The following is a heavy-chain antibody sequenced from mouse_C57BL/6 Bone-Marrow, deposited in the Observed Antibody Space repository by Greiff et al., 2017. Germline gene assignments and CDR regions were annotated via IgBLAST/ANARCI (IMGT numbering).Heavy chain of an antibody. CDR1: GFTFSSYG. Sequence: EVQLQQSGGDLVKPGGSLKLSCAASGFTFSSYGMSWVRQTPDKRLEWVATISSGGSYTYYPDSVKGRFTISRDNAKNTLYLQMSSLKSEDTAMYYCAGGYYSNDVAYWGQGTLVTVSA. CDR2: ISSGGSYT. CDR3: AGGYYSNDVAY. J-gene: IGHJ3*01. V-gene: IGHV5-6*01. D-gene: IGHD2-5*01.